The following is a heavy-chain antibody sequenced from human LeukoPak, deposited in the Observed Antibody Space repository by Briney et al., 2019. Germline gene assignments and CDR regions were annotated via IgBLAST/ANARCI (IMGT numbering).Heavy chain of an antibody. J-gene: IGHJ6*01. CDR1: RFTLSAYA. CDR2: IGSDNKP. Sequence: GGALRLSRVDSRFTLSAYAMTWVRPAPRQGLEWVSSIGSDNKPHYSESVKGRFAISRQNSKSMLFLQLHSLRAEDTALYYCARDRHYYVAMVVWGEGATVTVSS. D-gene: IGHD3-10*02. V-gene: IGHV3-23*01. CDR3: ARDRHYYVAMVV.